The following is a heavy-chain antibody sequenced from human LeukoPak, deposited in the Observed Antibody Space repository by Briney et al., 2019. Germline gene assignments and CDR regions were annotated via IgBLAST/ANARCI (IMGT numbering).Heavy chain of an antibody. D-gene: IGHD2-2*01. Sequence: AXVKVSCKASGYTFTXYGISWVRQAPGQGLEGMGWIGAYNGNTNYAQKLQGRVTMTTDTSTSTAYMEVRRLRCDDTAVYYCARDTRIVVVPAARDYWGQGTLVTVSS. CDR2: IGAYNGNT. J-gene: IGHJ4*02. CDR1: GYTFTXYG. V-gene: IGHV1-18*01. CDR3: ARDTRIVVVPAARDY.